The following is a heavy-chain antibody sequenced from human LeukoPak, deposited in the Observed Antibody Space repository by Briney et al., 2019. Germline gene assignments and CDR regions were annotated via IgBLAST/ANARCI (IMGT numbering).Heavy chain of an antibody. D-gene: IGHD4-11*01. CDR2: ISHDESKK. CDR3: VSLPYCSRISCSDYFYGTDV. J-gene: IGHJ6*02. Sequence: GRSLRLSCAASGFSFRSYAMHWVRQAPGKGLEWVATISHDESKKEYADSVKGRFASSRDNYKNTLYLHMNSLRAEDTAVYYCVSLPYCSRISCSDYFYGTDVWGQGTTVIVSS. V-gene: IGHV3-30*09. CDR1: GFSFRSYA.